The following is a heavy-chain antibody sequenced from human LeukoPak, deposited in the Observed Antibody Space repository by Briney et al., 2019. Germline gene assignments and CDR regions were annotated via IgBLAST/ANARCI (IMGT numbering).Heavy chain of an antibody. J-gene: IGHJ6*03. Sequence: PSETLSLTCTVSGGSISSGSYYWSWIRQPAGKGLEWIGRIYTSGSTNYNPSLKSRVTISVDTSKNQFSLKLSSVTAADTAVYYCARGVYYYYYTDVWGKGTTVTISS. CDR1: GGSISSGSYY. CDR3: ARGVYYYYYTDV. V-gene: IGHV4-61*02. CDR2: IYTSGST.